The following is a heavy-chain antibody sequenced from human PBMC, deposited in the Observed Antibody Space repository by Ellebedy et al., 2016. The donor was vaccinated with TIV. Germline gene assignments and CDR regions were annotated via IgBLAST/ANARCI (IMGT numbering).Heavy chain of an antibody. V-gene: IGHV1-46*01. D-gene: IGHD6-19*01. CDR2: INPSGGST. J-gene: IGHJ6*02. CDR1: GYTFTGYY. CDR3: ARDHGVSSGWYEPPRGMDV. Sequence: ASVKVSCKASGYTFTGYYMHWVRQAPGQGLEWMGIINPSGGSTSYAQKFQGRVTMTRDTSTSTVYMELSSLRSEDTAVYYCARDHGVSSGWYEPPRGMDVWGQGTTVTVSS.